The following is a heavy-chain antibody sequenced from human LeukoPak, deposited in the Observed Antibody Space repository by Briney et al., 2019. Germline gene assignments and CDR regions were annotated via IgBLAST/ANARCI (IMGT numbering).Heavy chain of an antibody. Sequence: GGSLRLSCAASGFTFSYYYMSWVRQAPGKGPEWGSNINSNGRTNLYADSVKGRFNISRGHAKNSLYLPMNSLRAEDTAVYYCARATGTSRWYGMDYYYYMDVWGKGTTVTVSS. CDR1: GFTFSYYY. D-gene: IGHD6-13*01. CDR2: INSNGRTN. CDR3: ARATGTSRWYGMDYYYYMDV. J-gene: IGHJ6*03. V-gene: IGHV3-11*04.